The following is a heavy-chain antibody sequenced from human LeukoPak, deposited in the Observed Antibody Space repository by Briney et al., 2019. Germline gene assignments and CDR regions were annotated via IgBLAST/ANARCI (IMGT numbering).Heavy chain of an antibody. D-gene: IGHD6-19*01. CDR2: NSYSGNT. CDR1: GGSISSYY. CDR3: AGGLYSSGWLFDY. Sequence: PSETLSLTCTVSGGSISSYYWSWIRQPPGKGLEWIGYNSYSGNTNYNPSLKSRVTISVDTSKNHFSLNLSSVTAADTAVYYCAGGLYSSGWLFDYWGQGTLVTVAS. V-gene: IGHV4-59*01. J-gene: IGHJ4*02.